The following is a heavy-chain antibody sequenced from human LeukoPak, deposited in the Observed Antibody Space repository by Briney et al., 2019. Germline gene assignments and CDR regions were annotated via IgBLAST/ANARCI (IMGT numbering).Heavy chain of an antibody. Sequence: SETLSLTCTVSGGSISSYYWTWIRQPPGKGLEWIGYIYYTGSTNYNPSLNSRVTISVDTSKNQFSLKLTSVTAADTAVYYCARAYYGGSLNYYFGYWGQGTLVTVSS. V-gene: IGHV4-59*01. CDR1: GGSISSYY. D-gene: IGHD3-10*01. CDR3: ARAYYGGSLNYYFGY. CDR2: IYYTGST. J-gene: IGHJ4*02.